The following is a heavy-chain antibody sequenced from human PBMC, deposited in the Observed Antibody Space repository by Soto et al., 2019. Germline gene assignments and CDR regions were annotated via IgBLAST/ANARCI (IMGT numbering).Heavy chain of an antibody. D-gene: IGHD2-15*01. CDR2: ISAYNGNT. CDR3: ARDIVVVVAATRHWFDP. V-gene: IGHV1-18*01. Sequence: ASVKVSCKASGYTFTSYGISWVRQAPGQGLEWMGWISAYNGNTNYAQKLQGRVTMTTDTSTSTAYMELRSLRSDDTAVYYCARDIVVVVAATRHWFDPWGQGTLVTSPQ. J-gene: IGHJ5*02. CDR1: GYTFTSYG.